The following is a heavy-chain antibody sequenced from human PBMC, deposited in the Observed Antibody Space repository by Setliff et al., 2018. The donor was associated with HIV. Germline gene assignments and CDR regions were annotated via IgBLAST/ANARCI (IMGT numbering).Heavy chain of an antibody. CDR1: GYTFTSYG. CDR2: FSAYDSNT. J-gene: IGHJ4*02. CDR3: ARHARGSHDSWFAQAYSFNY. Sequence: ASVKVSCKASGYTFTSYGISWVRQAPGQGLEWMGWFSAYDSNTNYEHRLQGRVTMTTDTSTSTAYMELRGLISDDTATYFCARHARGSHDSWFAQAYSFNYWGQGVLVTVSS. V-gene: IGHV1-18*01. D-gene: IGHD3-10*01.